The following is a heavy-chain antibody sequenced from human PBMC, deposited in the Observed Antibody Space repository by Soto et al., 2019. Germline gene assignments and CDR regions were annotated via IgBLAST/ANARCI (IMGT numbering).Heavy chain of an antibody. V-gene: IGHV3-30*18. J-gene: IGHJ6*02. CDR2: ISHDGTKT. CDR3: AKDRRDGYTTCSRCYGVDV. Sequence: QVQLVESGGGVVQPGTSLRLACEASGFNFGAYGMHWVRQATGKGLEWVAVISHDGTKTYYSDSVKGRFTVSRDNSKNMLYVQMVSLRPDDTAVYSCAKDRRDGYTTCSRCYGVDVWGQGTTVTVSS. CDR1: GFNFGAYG. D-gene: IGHD5-18*01.